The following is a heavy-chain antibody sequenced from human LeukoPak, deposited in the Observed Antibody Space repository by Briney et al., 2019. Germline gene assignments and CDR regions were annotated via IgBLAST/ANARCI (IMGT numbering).Heavy chain of an antibody. CDR3: AKRGGMYPAYYFDY. CDR2: ISGSGGST. CDR1: GFSFSSYG. V-gene: IGHV3-23*01. D-gene: IGHD3-16*01. Sequence: GGTLRLSCAASGFSFSSYGMSWVRQAPGKGLEWVSGISGSGGSTYYADSVKGRFTISRDNSKSTLYLQMNSLRAEDTAVYYCAKRGGMYPAYYFDYWGQGTLVTVSS. J-gene: IGHJ4*02.